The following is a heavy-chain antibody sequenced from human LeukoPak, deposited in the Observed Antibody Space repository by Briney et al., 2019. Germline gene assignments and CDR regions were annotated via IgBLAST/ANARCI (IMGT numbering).Heavy chain of an antibody. CDR2: ISSSSSYI. CDR3: ARAPRSWGFDY. CDR1: GFTFSSYS. Sequence: PGGSLRLSCAASGFTFSSYSMNWVRQAPGKGLEWVSSISSSSSYIYYADSGKCRFTTSRDKPKNSLYHQMNSLRGEGTPVYYCARAPRSWGFDYWGQGTLVTVSS. V-gene: IGHV3-21*01. D-gene: IGHD7-27*01. J-gene: IGHJ4*02.